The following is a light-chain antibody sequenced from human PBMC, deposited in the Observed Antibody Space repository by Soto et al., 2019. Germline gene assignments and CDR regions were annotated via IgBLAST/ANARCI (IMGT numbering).Light chain of an antibody. Sequence: ELVMTQSPATLSVSPGERATLSCRASQSVSSNLAWYQQKPGQAPRLLMSGASSRASGVRVRFSGSGSGTDFTLTISRLEPEDFALYYCQQYGGSPITFGLGTRLEIK. CDR2: GAS. CDR3: QQYGGSPIT. J-gene: IGKJ5*01. CDR1: QSVSSN. V-gene: IGKV3-20*01.